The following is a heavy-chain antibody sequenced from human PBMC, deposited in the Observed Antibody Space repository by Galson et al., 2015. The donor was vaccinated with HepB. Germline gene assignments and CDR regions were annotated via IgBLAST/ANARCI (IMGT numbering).Heavy chain of an antibody. V-gene: IGHV1-69*13. J-gene: IGHJ6*03. CDR1: GGTFSSYA. Sequence: SVKVSCKASGGTFSSYAISWVRQAPGQGLEWMGGIIPIFGTANYAQKFQGRVTITADEYTSTAYMELSSLRSEDTAVYYCARGWGSVGELSGYYYYMDVWGKGTTVTVSS. D-gene: IGHD3-10*01. CDR3: ARGWGSVGELSGYYYYMDV. CDR2: IIPIFGTA.